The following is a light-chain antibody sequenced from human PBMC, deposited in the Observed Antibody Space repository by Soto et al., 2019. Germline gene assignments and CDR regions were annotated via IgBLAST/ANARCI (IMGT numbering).Light chain of an antibody. CDR1: SSNIGNNY. J-gene: IGLJ2*01. CDR3: GTWDSSLSDHVV. V-gene: IGLV1-51*02. Sequence: QSVLTQPPSVSAAPGQKVTISCSGSSSNIGNNYVSWYQQLPGNSPKLLIYENNKRPSGIPDRFSGSKSDTSATLGITGLQTGDEADYYCGTWDSSLSDHVVFGGGTKLTVL. CDR2: ENN.